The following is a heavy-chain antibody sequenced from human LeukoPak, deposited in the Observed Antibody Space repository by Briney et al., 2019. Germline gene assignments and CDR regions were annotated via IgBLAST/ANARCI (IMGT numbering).Heavy chain of an antibody. V-gene: IGHV3-48*04. CDR2: ISSSSSTI. CDR1: GFTFSSYS. CDR3: ARDPMRRGYSGYEDWFDP. D-gene: IGHD5-12*01. J-gene: IGHJ5*02. Sequence: GGSLRLSCAASGFTFSSYSMNWVRQAPGKGLEWVSHISSSSSTIYYADSVKGRFTISRDNTKNSLYLQMNSLRAEDTAVYYCARDPMRRGYSGYEDWFDPWGQGTLSPSPQ.